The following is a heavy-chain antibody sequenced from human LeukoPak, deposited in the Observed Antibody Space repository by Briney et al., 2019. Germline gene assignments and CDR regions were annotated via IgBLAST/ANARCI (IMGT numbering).Heavy chain of an antibody. D-gene: IGHD6-6*01. J-gene: IGHJ6*03. Sequence: ASVKVSCKASGYTFTSYDINWVRQATGQGLEWMGWMNPNSGNTSYAQKFQGRVTTTRNTSISTAYMELSSLRSEDTAVYYCARARRYSSSSDYYYYMDVWGKGTTVTVSS. CDR2: MNPNSGNT. V-gene: IGHV1-8*01. CDR1: GYTFTSYD. CDR3: ARARRYSSSSDYYYYMDV.